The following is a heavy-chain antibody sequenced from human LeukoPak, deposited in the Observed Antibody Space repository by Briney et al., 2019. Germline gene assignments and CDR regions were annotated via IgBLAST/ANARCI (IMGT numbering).Heavy chain of an antibody. V-gene: IGHV3-21*01. CDR1: GFTFSSYS. Sequence: GGSLRLSCAASGFTFSSYSMNWVRQAPGKGLEWVSSISSSSSYIYYADSVKGRFTISRDNAKNSLYLQMNSLRAEDTAVYYCASKAVAGPRYWGQGTLVTVSS. CDR3: ASKAVAGPRY. CDR2: ISSSSSYI. D-gene: IGHD6-19*01. J-gene: IGHJ4*02.